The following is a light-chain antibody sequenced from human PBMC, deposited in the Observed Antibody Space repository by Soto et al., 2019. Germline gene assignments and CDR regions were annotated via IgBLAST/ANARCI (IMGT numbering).Light chain of an antibody. J-gene: IGKJ5*01. CDR1: ESLXRN. V-gene: IGKV3-15*01. CDR3: QQYNSWPPIT. Sequence: VMTQSPATLSVSPGERATLPCRASESLXRNLGWYQQKPGQAPRLLIXDASTRANGIPDRFSGGGSGTEFTLTISSLQSEDFVGYYCQQYNSWPPITFGQGTRLEI. CDR2: DAS.